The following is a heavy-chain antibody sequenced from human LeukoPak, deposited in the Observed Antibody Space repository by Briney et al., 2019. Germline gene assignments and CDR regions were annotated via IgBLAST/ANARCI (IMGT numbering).Heavy chain of an antibody. Sequence: ASVKVSCKASGYTFTGYYMHWVRQAPGQGLEWMGWINPNGGGTNYAQTFQGRVTMTRDTSISTAYMELSRLRSDEAAVYYCAKGYYDILTGYYAVEVPFDYWGQGTLVTVSS. V-gene: IGHV1-2*02. J-gene: IGHJ4*02. CDR1: GYTFTGYY. CDR3: AKGYYDILTGYYAVEVPFDY. CDR2: INPNGGGT. D-gene: IGHD3-9*01.